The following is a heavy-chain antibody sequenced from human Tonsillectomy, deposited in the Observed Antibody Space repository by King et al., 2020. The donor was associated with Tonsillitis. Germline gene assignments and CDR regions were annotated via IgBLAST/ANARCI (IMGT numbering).Heavy chain of an antibody. D-gene: IGHD2-21*01. CDR3: AEGERGGYHYMDV. CDR2: ISSSSSFI. CDR1: GFTFSDYY. V-gene: IGHV3-11*05. Sequence: VQLVESGGGLVKPGGSLRLSCVASGFTFSDYYMSWIRQAPGKGLEWVSYISSSSSFINYADSVKGRFTISRDHAKNSLYLQMNSLRAEDTAVYSCAEGERGGYHYMDVWGKGTTVTVSS. J-gene: IGHJ6*03.